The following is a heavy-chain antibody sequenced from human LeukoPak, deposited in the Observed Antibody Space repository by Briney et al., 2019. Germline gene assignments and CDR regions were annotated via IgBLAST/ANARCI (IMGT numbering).Heavy chain of an antibody. CDR2: IYYSGST. CDR1: GGSISSYY. D-gene: IGHD3-10*01. J-gene: IGHJ3*02. Sequence: NSSETLSLTCTVSGGSISSYYWSWFRQPPGKGLEWIGYIYYSGSTNYYPSLHNRITISVDTSRTRVSLQLTSVTAADTAFYYCARGLTEFGGGDDAFDIWGQGTMVTVAS. CDR3: ARGLTEFGGGDDAFDI. V-gene: IGHV4-59*01.